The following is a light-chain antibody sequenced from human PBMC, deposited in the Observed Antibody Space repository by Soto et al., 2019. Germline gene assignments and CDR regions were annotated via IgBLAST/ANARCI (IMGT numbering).Light chain of an antibody. V-gene: IGLV2-23*01. Sequence: LTQPASVSGSPGQSITISCTGTSSDVGSYNLVSWYQQHPGTAPKLMIYEAFKRPSGVSNRFSGSKSGDTASLTVSGLQAEDEADYYCSSYAGSNNLGVFGTGTKVTVL. CDR3: SSYAGSNNLGV. CDR1: SSDVGSYNL. J-gene: IGLJ1*01. CDR2: EAF.